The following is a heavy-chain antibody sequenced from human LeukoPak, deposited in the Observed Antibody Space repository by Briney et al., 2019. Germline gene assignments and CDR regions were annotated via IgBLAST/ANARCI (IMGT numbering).Heavy chain of an antibody. CDR1: GFTFSSCP. V-gene: IGHV3-23*01. Sequence: PGGSLRLSCAASGFTFSSCPMTWVRQAPGKGLEWVSTISGGGYDTYYADSVKGRFTISRDNSKNTLYLQMNSLRPEDTAVYYCAKGTPDLRIVGDHWGQGTLVTVSS. CDR2: ISGGGYDT. J-gene: IGHJ5*02. D-gene: IGHD2-15*01. CDR3: AKGTPDLRIVGDH.